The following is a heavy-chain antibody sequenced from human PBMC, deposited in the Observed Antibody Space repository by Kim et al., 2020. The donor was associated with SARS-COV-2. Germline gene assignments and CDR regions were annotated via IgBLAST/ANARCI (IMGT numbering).Heavy chain of an antibody. D-gene: IGHD5-18*01. CDR3: AREHVDTAMLGDYYYGMDV. J-gene: IGHJ6*02. V-gene: IGHV3-7*03. CDR2: IKQDGSEK. Sequence: GGSLRLSCAASGFTFSSYWMSWVRQAPGKGLEWVANIKQDGSEKYYVDSVKGRFTISRDNAKNSLYLQMNSLRAEDTAVYYCAREHVDTAMLGDYYYGMDVWGQGTTVTVSS. CDR1: GFTFSSYW.